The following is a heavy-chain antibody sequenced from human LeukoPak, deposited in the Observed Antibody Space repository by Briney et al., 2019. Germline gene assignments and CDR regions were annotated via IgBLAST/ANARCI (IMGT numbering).Heavy chain of an antibody. CDR1: GFTFSSYA. CDR3: ASGSKLNWFDP. CDR2: ISYDGSNK. V-gene: IGHV3-30-3*01. Sequence: PGGSLRLSCAASGFTFSSYAMHWVRQAPGKGLEWVAVISYDGSNKYYADSVKGRFTISRDNSKNTLYLQMNSLRAEDTAVYYCASGSKLNWFDPWGQGTLVTVSS. D-gene: IGHD5-12*01. J-gene: IGHJ5*02.